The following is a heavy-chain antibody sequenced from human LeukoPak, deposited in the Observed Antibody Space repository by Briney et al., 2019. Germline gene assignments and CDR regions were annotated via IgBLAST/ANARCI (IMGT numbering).Heavy chain of an antibody. CDR3: ARDHAYRTDY. J-gene: IGHJ4*02. Sequence: GGSLRLSCAASGFSFSNDWMCWVRQAPGKGLEGVANINQDESKKYYVDSVKGRFIISRDNAKNSLYLQMSSLRAEDTAVYYCARDHAYRTDYWGQGTLVTVSS. D-gene: IGHD2-2*01. V-gene: IGHV3-7*01. CDR2: INQDESKK. CDR1: GFSFSNDW.